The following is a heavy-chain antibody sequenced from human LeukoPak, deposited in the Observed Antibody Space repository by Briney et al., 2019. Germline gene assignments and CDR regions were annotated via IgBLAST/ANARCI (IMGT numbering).Heavy chain of an antibody. CDR2: IYYSGST. J-gene: IGHJ3*02. CDR3: AIHYDILTGHDASDI. CDR1: GGSISSSSYY. Sequence: SETLSLTCTVSGGSISSSSYYWGWIRQPPGKGLEWIGSIYYSGSTYYNPSLKSRVTISVDTSKNQFSLKLSSVTAADTAVYYCAIHYDILTGHDASDIWGQGTMVTVSS. D-gene: IGHD3-9*01. V-gene: IGHV4-39*01.